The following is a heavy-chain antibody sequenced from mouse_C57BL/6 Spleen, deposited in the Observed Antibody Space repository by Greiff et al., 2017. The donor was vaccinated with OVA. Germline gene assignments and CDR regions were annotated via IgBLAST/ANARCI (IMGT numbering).Heavy chain of an antibody. CDR3: ARDHYSNYWFAY. Sequence: DVQLQESGPGLVKPSQSLSLTCSVTGYSITSGYYWNWIRQFPGNKLEWMGYISYDGSNNYNPSLKNRISITRDTSKNQFFLKLNSVTTEDTATYYCARDHYSNYWFAYWGQGTLVTVSA. V-gene: IGHV3-6*01. D-gene: IGHD2-5*01. J-gene: IGHJ3*01. CDR1: GYSITSGYY. CDR2: ISYDGSN.